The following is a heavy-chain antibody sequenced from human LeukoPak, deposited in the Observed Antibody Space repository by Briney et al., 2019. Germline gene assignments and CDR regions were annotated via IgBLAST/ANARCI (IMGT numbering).Heavy chain of an antibody. CDR1: GFTFSSYG. V-gene: IGHV3-30*02. CDR2: IWYDGSHT. CDR3: AKDPLGYCTSASCRYLDS. J-gene: IGHJ5*01. Sequence: GGSLRLSCAASGFTFSSYGMHWVRQVPGKGLEWVAFIWYDGSHTYYADSVKGRFTISRDNSKNTLYLQMNSLRAEDTAVFYRAKDPLGYCTSASCRYLDSWGQGTLVTVSS. D-gene: IGHD2-2*01.